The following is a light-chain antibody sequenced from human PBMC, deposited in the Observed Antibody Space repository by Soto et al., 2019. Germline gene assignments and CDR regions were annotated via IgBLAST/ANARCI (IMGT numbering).Light chain of an antibody. V-gene: IGLV2-14*01. CDR3: SSYTSSSTGV. J-gene: IGLJ3*02. CDR1: SSDVGGYNY. Sequence: QSVLTQPASVSGSPGQSIIISCTGTSSDVGGYNYVSWYQQHPGKAPKLMIYEVSNRPSGVSDRFSGSKSGNTASLTISGLQDEDEADYYCSSYTSSSTGVFGGGTKVTVL. CDR2: EVS.